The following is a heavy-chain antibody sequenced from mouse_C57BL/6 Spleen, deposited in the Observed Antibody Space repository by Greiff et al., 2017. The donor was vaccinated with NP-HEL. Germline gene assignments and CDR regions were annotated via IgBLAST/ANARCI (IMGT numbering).Heavy chain of an antibody. CDR2: IDPSDGYT. CDR1: GYTFTSYW. Sequence: QVQLQQPGAELVKPGASVKLSCKASGYTFTSYWMQWVKQRPGQGLEWIGEIDPSDGYTNYNQKFKGKATLTVDTSSSTAYMQLSSLTSEDSAVYYCARAGGLRGPPGFGYWGQGTMVTVSA. D-gene: IGHD2-2*01. J-gene: IGHJ3*01. CDR3: ARAGGLRGPPGFGY. V-gene: IGHV1-50*01.